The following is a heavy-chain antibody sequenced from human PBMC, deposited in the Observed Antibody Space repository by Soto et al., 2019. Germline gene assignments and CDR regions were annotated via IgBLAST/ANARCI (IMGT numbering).Heavy chain of an antibody. V-gene: IGHV3-23*01. CDR3: ALQWDSLVRYLFDY. CDR2: ISGSGGST. D-gene: IGHD3-9*01. J-gene: IGHJ4*02. Sequence: PGGSLRLCCATSQFTFSSYAMSWVRQAPGKGLEWVSAISGSGGSTYYADSVKSRFTISRDNSKNTLYLQLNSLRAEDTAVYYSALQWDSLVRYLFDYSGQGTLVTVS. CDR1: QFTFSSYA.